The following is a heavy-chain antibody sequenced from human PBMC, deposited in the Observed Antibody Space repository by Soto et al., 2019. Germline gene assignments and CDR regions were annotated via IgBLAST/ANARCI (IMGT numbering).Heavy chain of an antibody. Sequence: SVKVSCKASGYTFTSYVINWLRHATGKGLEWMGGIIPISDTTNYAQKFQGRVTITADESMSTAYMELSSLRSEDTAVYYCARSQGSSTSLEIYYYYYGMDVWGQGTTVTVSS. J-gene: IGHJ6*02. V-gene: IGHV1-69*13. CDR2: IIPISDTT. CDR3: ARSQGSSTSLEIYYYYYGMDV. CDR1: GYTFTSYV. D-gene: IGHD2-2*01.